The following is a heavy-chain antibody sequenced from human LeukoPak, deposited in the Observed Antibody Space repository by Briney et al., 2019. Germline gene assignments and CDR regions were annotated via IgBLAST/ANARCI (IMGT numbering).Heavy chain of an antibody. Sequence: KPSETLSLTCTVSNGSISSYYWIWIRQPPGKGLEFIGFIYYIGSTNYNPSLKSRVTISVDTSKNQFSLKLRSVTATDTAVYYCARHALTASRPLDYGGQGTLVTVSS. J-gene: IGHJ4*02. CDR3: ARHALTASRPLDY. CDR2: IYYIGST. D-gene: IGHD2-21*02. V-gene: IGHV4-59*08. CDR1: NGSISSYY.